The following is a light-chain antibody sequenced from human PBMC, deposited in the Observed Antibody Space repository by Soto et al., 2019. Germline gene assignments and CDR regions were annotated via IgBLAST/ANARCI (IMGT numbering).Light chain of an antibody. Sequence: EIVFTQSPATLSLSPGERATLSCRASQSVSSSLAWYQQKPGQAPRLLIYDAPNRATGIPARFSGSGSGTDFTLTISSLEPEDFAVYYCQQRSNWPTFGQGTKVDI. V-gene: IGKV3-11*01. CDR1: QSVSSS. CDR3: QQRSNWPT. CDR2: DAP. J-gene: IGKJ1*01.